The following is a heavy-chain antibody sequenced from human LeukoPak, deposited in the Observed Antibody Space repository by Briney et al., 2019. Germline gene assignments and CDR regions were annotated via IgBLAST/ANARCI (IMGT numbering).Heavy chain of an antibody. CDR3: VKGGYSSSWSLFDY. CDR1: GFSFGEYA. D-gene: IGHD6-13*01. Sequence: GGPLRLSCAASGFSFGEYAMHWVRQAPGKGLEYVSAISNNGGSKYYADSVKGRFTISRDNSKNTLYLQMSSLRVEDTAVYYCVKGGYSSSWSLFDYWGQGSLVTVSS. J-gene: IGHJ4*02. CDR2: ISNNGGSK. V-gene: IGHV3-64D*06.